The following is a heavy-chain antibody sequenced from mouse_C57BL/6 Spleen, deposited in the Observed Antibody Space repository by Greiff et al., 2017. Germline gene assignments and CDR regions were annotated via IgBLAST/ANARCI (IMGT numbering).Heavy chain of an antibody. CDR3: AREGAYYGSSPFDY. D-gene: IGHD1-1*01. V-gene: IGHV1-80*01. Sequence: VQLQQSGAELVKPGASVKISCKASGYAFRSYWMNWVKQRPGKGLEGIGQFYLGDGDTNYNGKFKGKATLTADKSSSTAYMQLSSLTSEDSAVYFCAREGAYYGSSPFDYWGQGTTLTVSA. CDR2: FYLGDGDT. J-gene: IGHJ2*01. CDR1: GYAFRSYW.